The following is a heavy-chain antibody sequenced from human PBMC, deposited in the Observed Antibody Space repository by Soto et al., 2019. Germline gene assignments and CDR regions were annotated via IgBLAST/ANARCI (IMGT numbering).Heavy chain of an antibody. J-gene: IGHJ4*02. V-gene: IGHV1-69*02. D-gene: IGHD6-19*01. Sequence: QVQLVQSGAEVKKPGSSVKVSCKASGGTFSSYTISWVRQAPGQGLEWMGRIIPILGIANYAQKFQGRVTITADKFTSTAYMELSSLRSEDTAVYYCAPGIAVAGTGGGYWGQGTLVTVSS. CDR1: GGTFSSYT. CDR2: IIPILGIA. CDR3: APGIAVAGTGGGY.